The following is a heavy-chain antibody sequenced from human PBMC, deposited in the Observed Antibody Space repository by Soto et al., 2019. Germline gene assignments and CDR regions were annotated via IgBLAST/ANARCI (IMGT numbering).Heavy chain of an antibody. V-gene: IGHV3-11*01. CDR1: GFIFSDYY. CDR3: ARSSGCSYGYPSFYFDY. J-gene: IGHJ4*02. D-gene: IGHD5-18*01. CDR2: ISNSESDI. Sequence: QVQLVESGGGLVKPGGSLRLSCVASGFIFSDYYMTWIRQAPGKGLEWVSYISNSESDIYYADSVKGRFTISWDNAKKLLYLQMNSLRVEDTAIYYCARSSGCSYGYPSFYFDYWGQGTLVTVSS.